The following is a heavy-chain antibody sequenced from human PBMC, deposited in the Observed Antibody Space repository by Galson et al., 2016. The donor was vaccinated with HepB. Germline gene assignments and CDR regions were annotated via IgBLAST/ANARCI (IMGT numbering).Heavy chain of an antibody. Sequence: SVKVSCKASGYTLTTYYIHWVRQAPGQGLEWMGWINPNSGGTNYVQKFRGRFTMTRDTSINTAYMELSGLRSDDTAVYYCARLARGADFYYYGMDVWGQGTTVTVSS. CDR2: INPNSGGT. V-gene: IGHV1-2*02. CDR3: ARLARGADFYYYGMDV. J-gene: IGHJ6*02. D-gene: IGHD2-15*01. CDR1: GYTLTTYY.